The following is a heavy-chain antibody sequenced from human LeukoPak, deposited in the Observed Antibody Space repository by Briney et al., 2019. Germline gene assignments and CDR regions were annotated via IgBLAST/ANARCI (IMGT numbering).Heavy chain of an antibody. CDR3: AKGVLDYYYYYGMDV. V-gene: IGHV3-30*02. Sequence: GGSLRLSCAASGFTFSSYGMRWVRQAPGKGLEWVAFIRYDGSNKYYADSVKGRFTISRDNSKNTLYLQMNSLRAEDTAVYYCAKGVLDYYYYYGMDVWGQGTTVTVSS. CDR1: GFTFSSYG. J-gene: IGHJ6*02. CDR2: IRYDGSNK.